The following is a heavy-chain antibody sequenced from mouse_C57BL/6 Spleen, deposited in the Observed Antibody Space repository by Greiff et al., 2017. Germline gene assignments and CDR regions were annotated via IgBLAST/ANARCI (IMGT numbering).Heavy chain of an antibody. CDR3: ARNDYGSSYWYFDV. CDR2: IWSGGST. CDR1: GFSLTSYG. D-gene: IGHD1-1*01. Sequence: VQLQQSGPGLVQPSQSLSITCTVSGFSLTSYGVHWVRQSPGKGLEWLGVIWSGGSTDYNAAFISRLSISKDNSKSQVFFKMNSLQADDTAIYYCARNDYGSSYWYFDVWGTGTTVTVSS. V-gene: IGHV2-2*01. J-gene: IGHJ1*03.